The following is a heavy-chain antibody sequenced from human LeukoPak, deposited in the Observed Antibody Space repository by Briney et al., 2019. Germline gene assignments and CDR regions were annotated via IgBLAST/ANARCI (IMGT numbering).Heavy chain of an antibody. CDR3: ARVGHSNFPPQLDLSHGMDV. CDR1: GGSISSYY. V-gene: IGHV4-4*07. J-gene: IGHJ6*02. Sequence: SETLSLTCTVSGGSISSYYWSWIRQPAGKGLEWIGRIYTSGSTNYNPSLKSRVTISVDTSKNQFSLKLSSVTAADTAVYYCARVGHSNFPPQLDLSHGMDVWGQGTTVTVSS. CDR2: IYTSGST. D-gene: IGHD4-11*01.